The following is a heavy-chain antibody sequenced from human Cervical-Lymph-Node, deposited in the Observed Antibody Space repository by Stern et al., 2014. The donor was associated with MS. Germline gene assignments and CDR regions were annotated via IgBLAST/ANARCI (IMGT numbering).Heavy chain of an antibody. V-gene: IGHV3-11*01. CDR2: ISGTGGST. CDR1: GFSFSDPY. J-gene: IGHJ4*02. CDR3: ARGSGAFDN. Sequence: VQLEESGGGLVKPGGSLRLSCVASGFSFSDPYMSWIRQTPGKGLERISYISGTGGSTRYADSVKGQFTISRDNANNSVYLQMTSLRVEDTAIYYCARGSGAFDNWGLGILVTVSS.